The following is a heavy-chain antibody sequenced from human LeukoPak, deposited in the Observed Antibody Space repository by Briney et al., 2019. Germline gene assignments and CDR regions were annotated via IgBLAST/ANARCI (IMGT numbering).Heavy chain of an antibody. Sequence: GESLKISCKGSGYSFTGYYMHWVRQAPGQGLEWMGWINPNSGGTNYAQKFQGWVTMTRDTSISTAYMELSRLRSDDTAVYYCARESLSHYDILTGYNWFDPWGQGTLVTVSS. D-gene: IGHD3-9*01. CDR2: INPNSGGT. J-gene: IGHJ5*02. CDR1: GYSFTGYY. V-gene: IGHV1-2*04. CDR3: ARESLSHYDILTGYNWFDP.